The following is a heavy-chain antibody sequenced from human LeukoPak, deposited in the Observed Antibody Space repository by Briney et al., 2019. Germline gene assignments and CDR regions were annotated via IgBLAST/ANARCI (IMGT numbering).Heavy chain of an antibody. J-gene: IGHJ4*02. CDR2: IYYSGST. CDR3: ARLSYYYDSSGYFTSLSFDY. Sequence: SETLSLTCTVSGGSISSYYWSWIRQPPGKGLEWIGYIYYSGSTNYNPSLKSRVTMSVDTSKNQFSLKLSSVTAADTAVYYCARLSYYYDSSGYFTSLSFDYWGQGTLVTVSS. D-gene: IGHD3-22*01. V-gene: IGHV4-59*08. CDR1: GGSISSYY.